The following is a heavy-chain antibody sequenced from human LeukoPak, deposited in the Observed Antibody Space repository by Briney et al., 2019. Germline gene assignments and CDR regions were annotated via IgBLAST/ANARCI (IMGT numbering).Heavy chain of an antibody. CDR2: INPNSGGT. CDR1: GYTFTGYY. D-gene: IGHD6-13*01. J-gene: IGHJ4*02. CDR3: ARVRYRGAAAGNYSDY. V-gene: IGHV1-2*06. Sequence: ASVKVSCKASGYTFTGYYMHWVRQAPGQGLEWMGRINPNSGGTNYAQKFQGRVTMTRDTSISTAYMELSRLRSDDTAVYYCARVRYRGAAAGNYSDYWGQGTLVTVSS.